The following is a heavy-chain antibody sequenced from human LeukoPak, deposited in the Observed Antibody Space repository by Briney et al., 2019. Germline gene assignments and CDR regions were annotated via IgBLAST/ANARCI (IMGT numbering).Heavy chain of an antibody. CDR2: IYYSGST. Sequence: SETLSLTCTVSGGSISSSSYYWGWIRQPPGKGLEWIGSIYYSGSTYYNPSLKSRVTISVDTSKNQFSLKLSSVTAADTAVYYCASGRGSSGWYYDYWGQGTLVTVSS. D-gene: IGHD6-19*01. V-gene: IGHV4-39*07. CDR1: GGSISSSSYY. CDR3: ASGRGSSGWYYDY. J-gene: IGHJ4*02.